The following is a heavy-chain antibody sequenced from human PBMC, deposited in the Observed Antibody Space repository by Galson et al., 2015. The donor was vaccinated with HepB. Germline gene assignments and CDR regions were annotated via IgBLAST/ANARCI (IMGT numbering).Heavy chain of an antibody. CDR3: AKDRPDRPPGNMPYYYYYGMDV. V-gene: IGHV3-30*18. CDR2: ISYDGSKK. D-gene: IGHD2-2*01. J-gene: IGHJ6*02. Sequence: SLRLSCAASGFTFRSYGMHWVRQAPGKGLEWVAVISYDGSKKYYADSVKGRFTISRDNSKNTLYLQMNSLRAEDTAVYYCAKDRPDRPPGNMPYYYYYGMDVWGQGTTVTVSS. CDR1: GFTFRSYG.